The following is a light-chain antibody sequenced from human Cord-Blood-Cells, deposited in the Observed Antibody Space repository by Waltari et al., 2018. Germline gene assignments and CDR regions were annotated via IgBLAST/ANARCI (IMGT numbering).Light chain of an antibody. CDR3: QQSYRTPLT. CDR1: QSISSY. Sequence: DIQMTQSPSSLYASVGDRVTITCLASQSISSYLNWYQQKPGKAPKLLLYAASSLQSWVPSRFSGSGSETDFTLTSSSQQPEDFATYYCQQSYRTPLTFGGGTKVEIK. V-gene: IGKV1-39*01. CDR2: AAS. J-gene: IGKJ4*01.